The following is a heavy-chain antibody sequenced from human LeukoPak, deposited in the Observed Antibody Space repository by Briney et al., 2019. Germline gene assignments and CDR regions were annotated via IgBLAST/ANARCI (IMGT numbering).Heavy chain of an antibody. V-gene: IGHV3-30-3*01. CDR2: ISYDGSNK. CDR3: ARAVAVYYFDY. D-gene: IGHD6-19*01. Sequence: GGSLRLSCAASGFIFSSYAMHWVRQAPGKGLEWVAVISYDGSNKYYADSVKGRFTISRDNSKNTLYLQMNSLRAEDTAVYYCARAVAVYYFDYWGQGTLVTVSS. CDR1: GFIFSSYA. J-gene: IGHJ4*02.